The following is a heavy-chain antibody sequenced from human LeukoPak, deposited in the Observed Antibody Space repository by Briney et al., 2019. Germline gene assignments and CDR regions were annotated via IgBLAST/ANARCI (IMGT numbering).Heavy chain of an antibody. CDR2: ISGSGAST. CDR3: AKDVGKWESLHFFDY. D-gene: IGHD1-26*01. CDR1: GFTFSTYA. V-gene: IGHV3-23*01. Sequence: GGSLRLSCAASGFTFSTYAMSWVRQAPGKGLEWVSGISGSGASTYYADSVKGRFTISRDDSRNTLYLQMNSLRGDDTAVYYCAKDVGKWESLHFFDYWGQGTLVTVSS. J-gene: IGHJ4*02.